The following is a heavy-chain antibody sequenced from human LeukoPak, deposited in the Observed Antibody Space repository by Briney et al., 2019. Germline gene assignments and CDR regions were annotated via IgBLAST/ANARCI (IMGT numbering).Heavy chain of an antibody. Sequence: SETLSLTCAVYGGSFSGYYWSWIRQPPGKGLEWIGEINHSGSTNYNPSLKSRVDTSKNQSSVTAADTAVYFCARQDLGTRHFDVWGRGTLVTVSS. CDR3: ARQDLGTRHFDV. CDR1: GGSFSGYY. J-gene: IGHJ2*01. V-gene: IGHV4-34*01. CDR2: INHSGST. D-gene: IGHD7-27*01.